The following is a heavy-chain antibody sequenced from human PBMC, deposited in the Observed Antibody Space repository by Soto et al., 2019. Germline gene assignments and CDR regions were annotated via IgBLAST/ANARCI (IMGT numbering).Heavy chain of an antibody. CDR3: ARPSGLLGQYSALVDY. V-gene: IGHV1-69*13. J-gene: IGHJ4*02. Sequence: SVKVSCKASGGTFSNSAIAWVRQAPGQGLEWLGMIIPIFTTTNYAQKFKDRLTISADGSTSTAYMELSGLKSEDTDVYFCARPSGLLGQYSALVDYWGQGTLVTVSS. CDR2: IIPIFTTT. CDR1: GGTFSNSA. D-gene: IGHD6-6*01.